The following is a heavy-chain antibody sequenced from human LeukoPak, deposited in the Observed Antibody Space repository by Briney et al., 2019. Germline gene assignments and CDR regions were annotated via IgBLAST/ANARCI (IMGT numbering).Heavy chain of an antibody. Sequence: PWETLSLTCTVSGGSVSSCSYYWSWIRPPPGMGLVWLGYIYDSGGTDYYASLKFSVSISVDTSTKYFSLKLRSVTAADTAVYYCARGQWLVSYYYYGMDVWGQGTTVTVSS. D-gene: IGHD6-19*01. CDR3: ARGQWLVSYYYYGMDV. J-gene: IGHJ6*02. CDR1: GGSVSSCSYY. V-gene: IGHV4-61*01. CDR2: IYDSGGT.